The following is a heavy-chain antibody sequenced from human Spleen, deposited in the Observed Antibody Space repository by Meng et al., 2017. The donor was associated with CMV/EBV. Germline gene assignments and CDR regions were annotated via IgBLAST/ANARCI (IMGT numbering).Heavy chain of an antibody. CDR3: ARASSSGCDP. Sequence: LTCVFSGFTFDNFAMSWVRQAPGKGLEWVSGISPTGGKTYYAGSVKGRFTISRDNSKNTLYLQMNSLRGEDTAVYYCARASSSGCDPWGQGTLVTVSS. D-gene: IGHD6-19*01. V-gene: IGHV3-23*01. CDR1: GFTFDNFA. J-gene: IGHJ5*02. CDR2: ISPTGGKT.